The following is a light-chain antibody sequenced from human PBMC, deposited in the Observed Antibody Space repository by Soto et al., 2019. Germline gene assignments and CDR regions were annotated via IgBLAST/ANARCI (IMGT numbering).Light chain of an antibody. CDR3: QQYNNWPPIT. CDR1: QSLYSN. CDR2: GAV. V-gene: IGKV3-15*01. J-gene: IGKJ5*01. Sequence: EKVMTQSPATLSVSPGERVTLSCRASQSLYSNLAWFQQKPGRAPRLLIYGAVTRATGVPARFSGSESGTEFTLTISSLQSEDFAVYYCQQYNNWPPITFGQGTRLEIK.